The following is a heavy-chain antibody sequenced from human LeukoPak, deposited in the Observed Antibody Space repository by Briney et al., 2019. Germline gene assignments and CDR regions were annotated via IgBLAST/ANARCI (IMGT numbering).Heavy chain of an antibody. V-gene: IGHV3-30-3*01. D-gene: IGHD6-19*01. Sequence: SLRXSCXAXGFTFSSYAMHWVRQAPGKGLEWVAVISYDGSNKYYADSVKGRFTISRDNSKNTLYVQMNSLRAEDTAVYYSVAGTASHYWGQGTLVTVSS. J-gene: IGHJ4*02. CDR1: GFTFSSYA. CDR3: VAGTASHY. CDR2: ISYDGSNK.